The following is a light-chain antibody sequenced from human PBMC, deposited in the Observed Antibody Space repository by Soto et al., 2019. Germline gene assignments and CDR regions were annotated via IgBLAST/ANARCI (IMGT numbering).Light chain of an antibody. J-gene: IGKJ1*01. CDR3: QRYGGPSWT. V-gene: IGKV3-15*01. CDR1: QSVSSN. Sequence: EIVMTQSPATLSVSPGERATLSCRASQSVSSNLAWYQQKPGQAPRLLIYGASTRATGIPARFSGSGSGTDFTLTISRLEPDDFAVYYCQRYGGPSWTFGQGTKVDIK. CDR2: GAS.